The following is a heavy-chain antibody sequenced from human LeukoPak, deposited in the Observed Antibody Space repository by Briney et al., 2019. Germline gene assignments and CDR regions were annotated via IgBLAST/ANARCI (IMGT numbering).Heavy chain of an antibody. Sequence: GGSLRLSCAASGFTFSSYWMHWVRQAPGKGLVWVSRINSDGSSTSYTDSVKGRFTISRDNAKNTLYLQMNSLRAEDTAVYYCARDHKVGSGYYYTDVWGKGTTVTVSS. CDR1: GFTFSSYW. CDR2: INSDGSST. D-gene: IGHD6-19*01. V-gene: IGHV3-74*01. CDR3: ARDHKVGSGYYYTDV. J-gene: IGHJ6*03.